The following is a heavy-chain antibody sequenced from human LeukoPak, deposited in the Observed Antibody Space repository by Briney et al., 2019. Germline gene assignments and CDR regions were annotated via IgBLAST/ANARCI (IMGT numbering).Heavy chain of an antibody. CDR2: INHSGST. J-gene: IGHJ6*03. Sequence: SETLSLTCTVSGGSVRSYYWSWIRQPPGKGLEWIGEINHSGSTNYNPSLKSRVTISIDTSKNQFSLKLSSVTAADTAVYYCARIYYYYYDMDVWGKGTTVTISS. CDR3: ARIYYYYYDMDV. V-gene: IGHV4-34*01. CDR1: GGSVRSYY.